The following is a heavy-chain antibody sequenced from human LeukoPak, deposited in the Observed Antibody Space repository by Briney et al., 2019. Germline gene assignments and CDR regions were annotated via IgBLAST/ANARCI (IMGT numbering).Heavy chain of an antibody. CDR1: GGSISSSNW. V-gene: IGHV4-4*02. CDR3: ARYSSSNGRYYFDY. D-gene: IGHD6-6*01. CDR2: IYHSGST. J-gene: IGHJ4*02. Sequence: SETLSLTCAVSGGSISSSNWWSWVRQPPGKGLEWIGEIYHSGSTNYNPSLKSRVTISADKSKNQFSLKLSSVTAADTAVYYCARYSSSNGRYYFDYWGQGTLVTVSS.